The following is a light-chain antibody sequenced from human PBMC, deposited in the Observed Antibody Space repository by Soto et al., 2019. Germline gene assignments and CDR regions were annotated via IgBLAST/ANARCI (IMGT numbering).Light chain of an antibody. CDR1: SSNIGAGHD. CDR3: QSYDSSLSGSV. Sequence: QSVLTQPPSVSGAPGQRVTISCTGSSSNIGAGHDLHWYQQLPGTAPKLLIYGNSNRPSGVPDRFSGYKSGTSASLAITGLQAEDEADYYCQSYDSSLSGSVFGTGTKLTVL. V-gene: IGLV1-40*01. CDR2: GNS. J-gene: IGLJ1*01.